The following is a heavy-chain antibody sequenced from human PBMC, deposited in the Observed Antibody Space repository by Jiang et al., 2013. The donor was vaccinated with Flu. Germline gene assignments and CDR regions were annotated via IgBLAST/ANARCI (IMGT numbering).Heavy chain of an antibody. Sequence: SGAEVKKPGSSVKVSCKASGGTFSSYAISWVRQAPGQGLEWMGRIIPIFGIANYAQKFQGRVTITADKSTSTAYMELSSLRSEDTAVYYCARTNHQAGGEGYWGQGTLVTVSS. J-gene: IGHJ4*02. D-gene: IGHD3-16*01. CDR1: GGTFSSYA. CDR2: IIPIFGIA. CDR3: ARTNHQAGGEGY. V-gene: IGHV1-69*04.